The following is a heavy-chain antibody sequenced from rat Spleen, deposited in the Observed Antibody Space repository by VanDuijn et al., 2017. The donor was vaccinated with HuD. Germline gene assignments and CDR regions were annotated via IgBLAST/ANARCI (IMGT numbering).Heavy chain of an antibody. J-gene: IGHJ4*01. Sequence: EVQLVESGGGLVQPGRSLKLSCVASGFTFSSHGMAWVRQAPKKGLEWVAYISSGGGGIYYPDSVKGRFTISRDNAKSTLYLQMDSLRSEDTATYYCARQKEYYGYPGVMDAWGQGASVTVSS. D-gene: IGHD1-7*01. CDR1: GFTFSSHG. CDR2: ISSGGGGI. CDR3: ARQKEYYGYPGVMDA. V-gene: IGHV5-29*01.